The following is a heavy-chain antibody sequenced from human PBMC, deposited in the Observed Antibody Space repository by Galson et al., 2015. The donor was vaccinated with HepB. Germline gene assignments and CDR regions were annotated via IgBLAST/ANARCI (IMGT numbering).Heavy chain of an antibody. CDR2: ISSSSSYI. CDR1: GFTFSSYS. Sequence: SLRLSCAASGFTFSSYSMNWVRQAPGKGLEWVSSISSSSSYIYYADSVKGRFTISRDNAKNSLYLQMNSLRAEDTAVYYCARAPRPGEAFDIWGQGTMVTVSS. J-gene: IGHJ3*02. CDR3: ARAPRPGEAFDI. V-gene: IGHV3-21*01. D-gene: IGHD7-27*01.